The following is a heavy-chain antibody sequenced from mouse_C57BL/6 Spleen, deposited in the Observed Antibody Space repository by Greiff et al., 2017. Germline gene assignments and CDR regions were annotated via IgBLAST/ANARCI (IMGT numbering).Heavy chain of an antibody. J-gene: IGHJ4*01. CDR1: GYTFTSYW. CDR2: IYPGSGST. V-gene: IGHV1-55*01. Sequence: VQLQQPGAELVKPGASVKMSCKASGYTFTSYWITWVKQRPGQGLEWIGDIYPGSGSTNYNEKFKSKATLTVDTSSSTAYMQLSSLTSEDSAVYYCARSRYSNYDYYAMDYWGQGTSVTVSS. CDR3: ARSRYSNYDYYAMDY. D-gene: IGHD2-5*01.